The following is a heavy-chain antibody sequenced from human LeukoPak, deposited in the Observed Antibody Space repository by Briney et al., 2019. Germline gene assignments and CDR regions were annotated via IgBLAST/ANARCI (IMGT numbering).Heavy chain of an antibody. J-gene: IGHJ4*02. CDR1: GGSISSSSYY. V-gene: IGHV4-39*01. CDR2: IYYSGST. D-gene: IGHD3-22*01. CDR3: ARRDDSSGYHKIFDY. Sequence: PSETLSLTCTVSGGSISSSSYYWGWIRQPPGKGLEWIGSIYYSGSTYYNPSLKSRVTMSVDTSKNQFYLKLSSLTAADTAVYYCARRDDSSGYHKIFDYWGPGTLVTVSS.